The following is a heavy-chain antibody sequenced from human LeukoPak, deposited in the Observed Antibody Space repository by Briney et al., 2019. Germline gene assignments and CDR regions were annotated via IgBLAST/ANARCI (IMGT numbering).Heavy chain of an antibody. CDR1: GFIFKDYG. CDR2: TSYDGTRQ. J-gene: IGHJ6*03. CDR3: ARVALNYYYYMDV. Sequence: GGSLRLSCAASGFIFKDYGMHWVRQAPGKGLEWVAVTSYDGTRQFYADSVKGRFTISRDNAKNSLYLQMNSLRAEDTAVYYCARVALNYYYYMDVWGKGTTVTVSS. V-gene: IGHV3-33*05.